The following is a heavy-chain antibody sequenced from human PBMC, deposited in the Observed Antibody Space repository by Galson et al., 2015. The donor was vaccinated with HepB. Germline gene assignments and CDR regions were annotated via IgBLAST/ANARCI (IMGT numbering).Heavy chain of an antibody. CDR3: ALAIITMVRGVTLPDAFDI. CDR1: GYSFTSYW. Sequence: QSGAEVKKPGESLKISCKGSGYSFTSYWIGWVRQMPGKGLEWMGIIYPGDSDTRYSPSFQGQVTISADKSISTAYLQWSSLKASDTAMYYCALAIITMVRGVTLPDAFDIWGQGTMVTVSS. V-gene: IGHV5-51*01. CDR2: IYPGDSDT. D-gene: IGHD3-10*01. J-gene: IGHJ3*02.